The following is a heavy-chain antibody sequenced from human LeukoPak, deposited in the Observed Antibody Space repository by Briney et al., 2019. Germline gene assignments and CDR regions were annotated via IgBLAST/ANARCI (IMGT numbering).Heavy chain of an antibody. J-gene: IGHJ4*02. CDR1: GYRFSNSW. CDR2: IYTGDSDT. CDR3: ARGDGNGYNFDY. D-gene: IGHD5-24*01. Sequence: EESLKISCKSSGYRFSNSWIGWVRQMPGKGLEWMGIIYTGDSDTRYSPSFQGQVTISADKSISTAYLQWSSLKASDTAMYYCARGDGNGYNFDYWGQGTLVTVSS. V-gene: IGHV5-51*01.